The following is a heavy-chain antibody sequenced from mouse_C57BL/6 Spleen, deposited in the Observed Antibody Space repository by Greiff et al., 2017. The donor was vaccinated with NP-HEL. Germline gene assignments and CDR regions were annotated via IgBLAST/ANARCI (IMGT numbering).Heavy chain of an antibody. CDR2: INPETGGT. Sequence: QVQLKESGAELVRPGASVTLSCKASGYTFTDYEMHWVKQTPVHGLEWIGAINPETGGTAYNQKFKGKAIMTADKSSSTAYMELRSLTSEDSAVYYCTRHGTSYWYFGGWGTGTTVTVSS. CDR3: TRHGTSYWYFGG. CDR1: GYTFTDYE. D-gene: IGHD1-1*01. J-gene: IGHJ1*03. V-gene: IGHV1-15*01.